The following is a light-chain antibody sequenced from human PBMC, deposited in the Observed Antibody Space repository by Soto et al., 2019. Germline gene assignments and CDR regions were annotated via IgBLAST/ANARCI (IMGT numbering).Light chain of an antibody. V-gene: IGKV1-9*01. CDR1: LGISGY. CDR2: STS. CDR3: QQLDRYPFT. J-gene: IGKJ4*01. Sequence: DIQLTQSPSFLSASVGDRVTMTCRASLGISGYLAWYKQKPGKVPRLLIYSTSTLQSGVPSRLSGSGSGTEFTLTISSLQPEDFASYYCQQLDRYPFTFGGGTKVDIK.